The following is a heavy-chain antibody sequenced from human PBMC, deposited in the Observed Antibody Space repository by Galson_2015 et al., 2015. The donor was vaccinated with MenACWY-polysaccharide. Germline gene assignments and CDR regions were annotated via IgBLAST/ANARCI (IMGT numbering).Heavy chain of an antibody. CDR2: MNPNSGNT. CDR3: ARAPMVRGPTRNWFAP. CDR1: GYTFTSYD. D-gene: IGHD3-10*01. V-gene: IGHV1-8*01. Sequence: SVKVSCKASGYTFTSYDINWVRQATGQGLEWMGWMNPNSGNTGYAQKFQGRVTMTRITSISTAYMELSSLRSEDTAVYYWARAPMVRGPTRNWFAPWGQGTLVTVSS. J-gene: IGHJ5*02.